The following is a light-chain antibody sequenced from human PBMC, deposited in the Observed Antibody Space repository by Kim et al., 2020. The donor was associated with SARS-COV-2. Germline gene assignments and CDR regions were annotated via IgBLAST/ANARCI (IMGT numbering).Light chain of an antibody. CDR1: SSNIGSNY. CDR2: RNN. V-gene: IGLV1-47*01. Sequence: GQGVTISCSGSSSNIGSNYVSWYQQLPGTAPKVVIYRNNQRPSGVPDRFSGSKSGASGSLAISGLRSEDEGDYYCSAWDDSLSGRVFGGGTQLTVL. J-gene: IGLJ3*02. CDR3: SAWDDSLSGRV.